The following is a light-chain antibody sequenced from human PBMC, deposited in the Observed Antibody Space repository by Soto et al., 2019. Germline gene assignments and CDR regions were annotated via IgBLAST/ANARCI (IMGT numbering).Light chain of an antibody. CDR3: QHYNTYST. CDR2: KAS. CDR1: QSINSW. J-gene: IGKJ1*01. Sequence: DIQMPQSPSTLSASVRDRLPITFRASQSINSWLAWYQQKPGKAPKFLIYKASTLESGVPSRFSGSGSGTEFTLTISSLQPDDFATYYCQHYNTYSTFGQGTKVDIK. V-gene: IGKV1-5*03.